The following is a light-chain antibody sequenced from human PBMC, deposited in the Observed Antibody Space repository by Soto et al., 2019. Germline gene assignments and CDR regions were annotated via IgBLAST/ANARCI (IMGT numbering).Light chain of an antibody. J-gene: IGKJ4*01. V-gene: IGKV3-15*01. CDR2: DAS. CDR1: ESVSRN. Sequence: EVVMTQSPATLSVSPGERATLSCRASESVSRNLAWYQQKPGQAPRLLIYDASTRATGIPDRFSGGGSGTEFTLTISSLQSEDFAVYYCQQRSNWPSVFGGGTKVEIK. CDR3: QQRSNWPSV.